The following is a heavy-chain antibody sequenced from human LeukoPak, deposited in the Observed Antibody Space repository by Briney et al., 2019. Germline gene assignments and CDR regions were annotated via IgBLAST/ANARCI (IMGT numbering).Heavy chain of an antibody. CDR1: GGTFSSYA. CDR3: ARGLGVQGDDYYYYMDV. CDR2: IIPIFGTA. D-gene: IGHD1-1*01. V-gene: IGHV1-69*05. Sequence: SVKVSCKASGGTFSSYAISWVRQAPGQGLEWMGGIIPIFGTANYAQKFQGRVTITTDESTSTAYMELSSLRSEDTAVYYCARGLGVQGDDYYYYMDVWGKGTTVTVSS. J-gene: IGHJ6*03.